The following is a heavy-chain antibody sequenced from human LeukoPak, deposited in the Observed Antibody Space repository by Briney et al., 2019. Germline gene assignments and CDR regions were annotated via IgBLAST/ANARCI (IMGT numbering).Heavy chain of an antibody. CDR3: AREVTKFDY. CDR1: GNNFTDYY. J-gene: IGHJ4*02. V-gene: IGHV1-2*02. D-gene: IGHD2-8*01. CDR2: INPYSGGI. Sequence: ASVKVSCKASGNNFTDYYIHWVRQAPGQGLEWMGWINPYSGGINYGRKFQGRVTMTRDTSINTAYMDLSSLRSDDTAVYYCAREVTKFDYWGQGTLVTVSS.